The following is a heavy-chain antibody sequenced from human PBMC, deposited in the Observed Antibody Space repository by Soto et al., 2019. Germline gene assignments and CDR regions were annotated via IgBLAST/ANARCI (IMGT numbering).Heavy chain of an antibody. D-gene: IGHD5-12*01. V-gene: IGHV3-23*01. CDR3: ARLYNGYDDY. J-gene: IGHJ4*02. CDR1: GFTFSSYL. Sequence: EVQLLESGGGLVQPGGSLRLTCAASGFTFSSYLMRWVRQAPGKGLEWVSGITASGGSTYYADSVKGRFTISRDNAKNTLYLQMNSLRAEDTAMYYCARLYNGYDDYWGQGSLVTVSA. CDR2: ITASGGST.